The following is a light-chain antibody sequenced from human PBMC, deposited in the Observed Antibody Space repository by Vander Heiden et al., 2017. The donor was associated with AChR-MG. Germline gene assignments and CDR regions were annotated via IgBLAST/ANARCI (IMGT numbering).Light chain of an antibody. J-gene: IGKJ1*01. CDR1: QRMRNW. V-gene: IGKV1-5*03. CDR3: QQYNRFSVCT. Sequence: DIQMTQCPSTLAASVGDRVTITGRASQRMRNWLAWYQQKPGKAPKRLIYWASGLESGVPSRFSGSGSGTEFTRTISSLQPDDFASYYCQQYNRFSVCTFDQGTKVEIK. CDR2: WAS.